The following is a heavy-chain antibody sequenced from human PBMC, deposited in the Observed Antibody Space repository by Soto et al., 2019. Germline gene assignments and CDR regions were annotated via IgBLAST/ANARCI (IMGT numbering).Heavy chain of an antibody. J-gene: IGHJ6*02. CDR3: ARHVDTAMIHYYYYGMDV. V-gene: IGHV5-10-1*01. CDR2: IDPSDSYT. Sequence: GESLKICSTCSGYSFTSYWISWVRQMPGKGLEWMGRIDPSDSYTNYSPSFQGHVTISADKSISTAYLQWSSLKASDTAMYYCARHVDTAMIHYYYYGMDVWGQGTTVTVSS. D-gene: IGHD5-18*01. CDR1: GYSFTSYW.